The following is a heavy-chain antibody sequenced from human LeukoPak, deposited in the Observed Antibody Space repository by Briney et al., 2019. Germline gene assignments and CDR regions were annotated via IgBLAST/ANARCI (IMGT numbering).Heavy chain of an antibody. D-gene: IGHD3-22*01. CDR2: FDPEDGET. J-gene: IGHJ4*02. CDR3: ATIDGHYDSSGY. CDR1: GYTLTELS. V-gene: IGHV1-24*01. Sequence: GASVKVSYKVSGYTLTELSMHWVRQAPGKGLEWMGGFDPEDGETIYAQKFQGRVTMTEDTSTDTAYMELSSLRSEDTAVYYCATIDGHYDSSGYWGQGTLVIVSS.